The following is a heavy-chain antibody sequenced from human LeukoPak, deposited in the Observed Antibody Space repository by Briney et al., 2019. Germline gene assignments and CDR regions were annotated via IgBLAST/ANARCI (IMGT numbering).Heavy chain of an antibody. CDR3: AKDHYYDSSGYYYFDY. Sequence: GGSLRLSCAASGFTFDDYAMHWVRQAPGKGLEWVSGISWNSGSIGYADSVKGRFTISRDNAKNSLYLQMNSLRAEDTALYYCAKDHYYDSSGYYYFDYWGQGTLVTVSS. CDR2: ISWNSGSI. D-gene: IGHD3-22*01. J-gene: IGHJ4*02. CDR1: GFTFDDYA. V-gene: IGHV3-9*01.